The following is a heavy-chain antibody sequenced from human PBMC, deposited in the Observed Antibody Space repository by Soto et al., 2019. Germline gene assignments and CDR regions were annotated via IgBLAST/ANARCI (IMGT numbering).Heavy chain of an antibody. J-gene: IGHJ4*02. D-gene: IGHD1-1*01. CDR2: ISGSGSDT. V-gene: IGHV3-48*02. CDR3: TRSLLRGTTF. CDR1: GFTFSNYN. Sequence: GGSLRLSCAASGFTFSNYNMNWVRQAPGRGLEWVSYISGSGSDTHYADSVKGRFTISRDNAKNSLYLQMNSLRDEDTAVYYCTRSLLRGTTFWGQGFLFPVSS.